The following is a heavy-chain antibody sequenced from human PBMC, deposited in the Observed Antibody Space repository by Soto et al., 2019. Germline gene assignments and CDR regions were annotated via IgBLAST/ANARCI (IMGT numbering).Heavy chain of an antibody. Sequence: GGSLRLSCAGSGFTFSNYAMSWVRQAPGKGLEWVSTISGSGDSTYYADSMKGRFTISRDNSKNTLYLQVNSLRAEDTAVYYCARVIKDGDYYYYGMDVWGQGTTVTVSS. CDR3: ARVIKDGDYYYYGMDV. CDR1: GFTFSNYA. V-gene: IGHV3-23*01. CDR2: ISGSGDST. J-gene: IGHJ6*02. D-gene: IGHD3-10*01.